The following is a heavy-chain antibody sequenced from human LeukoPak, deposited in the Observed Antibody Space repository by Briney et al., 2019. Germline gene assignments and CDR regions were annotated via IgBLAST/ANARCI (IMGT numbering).Heavy chain of an antibody. J-gene: IGHJ4*02. D-gene: IGHD3-16*01. CDR3: AREQGGTPYYFDY. Sequence: SETLSLTCAVSGGSISSGGYSWSWIRQPPGKGLEWIGSMFYSGNTYYNPSLKSRVTISVDTSKNQFSLKLSSVTGADTAVYYCAREQGGTPYYFDYWGQGTLVTVSS. CDR1: GGSISSGGYS. CDR2: MFYSGNT. V-gene: IGHV4-39*07.